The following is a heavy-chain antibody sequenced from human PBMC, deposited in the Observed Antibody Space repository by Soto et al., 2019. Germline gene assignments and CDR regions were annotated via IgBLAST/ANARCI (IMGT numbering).Heavy chain of an antibody. J-gene: IGHJ4*02. V-gene: IGHV3-74*01. D-gene: IGHD2-21*02. CDR2: INSDETIT. CDR1: GFTFSNYW. CDR3: VCFECGRTAVVTAMEANGY. Sequence: VQLVASGGGLVQPGGSLRLSCAASGFTFSNYWMHWVRQGPGKGLVWVSRINSDETITSYADSVKGRFTISRDNAKNTLYLQMGSLRVEDTALYYCVCFECGRTAVVTAMEANGYWGQGTLVTVSS.